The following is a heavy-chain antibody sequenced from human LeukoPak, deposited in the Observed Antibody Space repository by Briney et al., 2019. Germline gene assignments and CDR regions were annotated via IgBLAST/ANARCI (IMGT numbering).Heavy chain of an antibody. CDR3: ARTPSASSFDY. J-gene: IGHJ4*02. Sequence: TSETLSLTCAVYGGSFSGYYWSWIRQPPGKGLEWIGEINHSGSTNYNPSLKSRVTISVDTSENQFSLKLSSVTAADTAVYYCARTPSASSFDYWGQGTLVTVSS. CDR2: INHSGST. D-gene: IGHD6-19*01. CDR1: GGSFSGYY. V-gene: IGHV4-34*01.